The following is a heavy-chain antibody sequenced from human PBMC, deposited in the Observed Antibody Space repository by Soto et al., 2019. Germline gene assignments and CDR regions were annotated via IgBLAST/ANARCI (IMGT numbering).Heavy chain of an antibody. V-gene: IGHV4-59*01. Sequence: PSETLSLTCTVSGGSISSYYWSWIRQPPGKGLEWIGYIYYSGSTNYNPSLKSRVTISVDTSKNQFSLKLSSVTAADTAVYYCAIYFGRGPFDIWGQGTMVTVSS. CDR2: IYYSGST. J-gene: IGHJ3*02. CDR1: GGSISSYY. CDR3: AIYFGRGPFDI. D-gene: IGHD3-9*01.